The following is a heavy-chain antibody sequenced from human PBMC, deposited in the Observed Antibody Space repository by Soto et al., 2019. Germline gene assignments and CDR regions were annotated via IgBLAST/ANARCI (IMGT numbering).Heavy chain of an antibody. CDR3: ARAPGFGEADY. V-gene: IGHV1-3*01. D-gene: IGHD3-10*01. Sequence: QVQLVQSGAEVKKPGASVKVSCKASGYTFTSYAVHWVRQAPGQSLEWMGWINAGNGNTKYSQKFQVRVTITRDTSASTAYMELSSLRSEDTAVYYCARAPGFGEADYWGQGTLVTVSS. CDR1: GYTFTSYA. J-gene: IGHJ4*02. CDR2: INAGNGNT.